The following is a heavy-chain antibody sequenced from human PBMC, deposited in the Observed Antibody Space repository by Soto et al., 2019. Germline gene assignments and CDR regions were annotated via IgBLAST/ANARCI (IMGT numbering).Heavy chain of an antibody. CDR2: IIPIFDTT. J-gene: IGHJ4*02. Sequence: SVKVSCKASGGTFSNSVISWVRQAPGQGLEWMGGIIPIFDTTNYAQRLQGRVTIVADESTSTAYMELSSLRSEDTAIYYCARAHILVAVTLHENYFDIWAQGTLVTVSS. CDR3: ARAHILVAVTLHENYFDI. CDR1: GGTFSNSV. V-gene: IGHV1-69*13. D-gene: IGHD2-21*02.